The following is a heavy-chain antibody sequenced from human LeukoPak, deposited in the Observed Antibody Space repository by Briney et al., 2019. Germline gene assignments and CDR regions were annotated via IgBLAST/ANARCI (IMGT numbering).Heavy chain of an antibody. D-gene: IGHD2-2*01. J-gene: IGHJ4*02. CDR1: GGSISSYY. V-gene: IGHV4-59*12. CDR3: AREVMDCSSTSCYFSDY. Sequence: SETLSLTCTVSGGSISSYYWSWIRQPPGKGLEWIGYIYYSGSTNYNPSLKSRVTMSVDTSKNQFSLKLSSVTAADTAVYYCAREVMDCSSTSCYFSDYWGQGTLVTVSS. CDR2: IYYSGST.